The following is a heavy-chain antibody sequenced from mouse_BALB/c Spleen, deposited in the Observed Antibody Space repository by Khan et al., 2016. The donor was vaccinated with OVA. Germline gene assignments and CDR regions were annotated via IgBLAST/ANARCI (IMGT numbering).Heavy chain of an antibody. CDR2: ISYSGRT. D-gene: IGHD1-1*01. Sequence: EVKLEESGPGLVKPSQSLSLTCTVTGYSITSDYAWNWIRQFPGNKLEWMGYISYSGRTSYNPSLKSRISITRDTSKNPFFLQLNSVTTEDTATYYCARPVTITTVLATDFDYWGQGTTRTVSS. CDR1: GYSITSDYA. CDR3: ARPVTITTVLATDFDY. J-gene: IGHJ2*01. V-gene: IGHV3-2*02.